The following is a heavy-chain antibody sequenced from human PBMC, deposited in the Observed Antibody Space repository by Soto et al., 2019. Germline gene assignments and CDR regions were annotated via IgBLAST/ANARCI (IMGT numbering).Heavy chain of an antibody. V-gene: IGHV3-23*01. CDR1: GFTFSSYA. CDR2: ISGSGGST. J-gene: IGHJ6*02. Sequence: TGGSLRLSCAASGFTFSSYAMSWVRQAPGKGLEWVSAISGSGGSTYYADSVKGRFTISRDNSKNTLYLQMNSLRAEDTAVYYCAKSMAYYYYGMDVWGQGTTVTVSS. CDR3: AKSMAYYYYGMDV.